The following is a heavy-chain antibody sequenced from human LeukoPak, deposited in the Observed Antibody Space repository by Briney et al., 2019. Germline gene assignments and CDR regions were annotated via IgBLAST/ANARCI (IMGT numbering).Heavy chain of an antibody. D-gene: IGHD2-2*01. V-gene: IGHV4-61*08. Sequence: SETLSLTCTVSGGSISSGGYYWSWIRQPPGKGLEWIGYIYYSGSTNYNPSLKSRVTISVDTSKNQFSLKLSSVTAADTAVYYCATTQGRYQLPLLWGQGTLVTVSS. J-gene: IGHJ4*02. CDR2: IYYSGST. CDR3: ATTQGRYQLPLL. CDR1: GGSISSGGYY.